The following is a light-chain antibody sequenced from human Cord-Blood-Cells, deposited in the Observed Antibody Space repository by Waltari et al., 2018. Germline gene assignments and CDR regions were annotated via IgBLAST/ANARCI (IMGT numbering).Light chain of an antibody. V-gene: IGKV3-15*01. CDR2: GAS. J-gene: IGKJ4*01. CDR3: QQYNNWLT. CDR1: RSVSSN. Sequence: EIVMTQSPATRSVSPGERATLSCRASRSVSSNLTWYPQKPGQAPRLLIYGASTRATGIPARFSGSGSGTEFTLTISSLQSEDFAVYYCQQYNNWLTFGGGTKVESK.